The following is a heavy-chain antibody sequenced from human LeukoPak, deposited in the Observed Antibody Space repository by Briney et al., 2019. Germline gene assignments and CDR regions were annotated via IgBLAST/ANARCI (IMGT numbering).Heavy chain of an antibody. V-gene: IGHV5-51*01. Sequence: GESLKISCKASGYSFTTNWIGWVRQMPGQGLEWVGIIFPGDSDTRYSPSFQGQVTISADKSISTAYLQWRSLKASDTAIYYCAKSSLRGAIAAAGVDYWGQGTLVTVSS. D-gene: IGHD6-13*01. CDR1: GYSFTTNW. CDR2: IFPGDSDT. CDR3: AKSSLRGAIAAAGVDY. J-gene: IGHJ4*02.